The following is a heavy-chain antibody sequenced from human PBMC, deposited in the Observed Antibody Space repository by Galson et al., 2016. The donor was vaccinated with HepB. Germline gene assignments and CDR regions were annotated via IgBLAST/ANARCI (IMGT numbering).Heavy chain of an antibody. J-gene: IGHJ6*02. V-gene: IGHV1-46*01. CDR3: AGVGPYSGYDPANYFYDMDV. Sequence: SVKVSCKASGYTFISYFMHWVRQAPGQGLEWMGIINPSAGTTSYARMFQGRVTMTRDTSTNTVYMELTSLRSEDTAVYYCAGVGPYSGYDPANYFYDMDVWGQGTTVTVSS. D-gene: IGHD5-12*01. CDR1: GYTFISYF. CDR2: INPSAGTT.